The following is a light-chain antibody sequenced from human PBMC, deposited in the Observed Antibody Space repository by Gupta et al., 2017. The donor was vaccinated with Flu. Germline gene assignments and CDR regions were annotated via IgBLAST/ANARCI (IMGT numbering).Light chain of an antibody. CDR3: QEYKSHLGS. J-gene: IGKJ2*03. Sequence: DIQLTQSPSTLTAGVGDRVIITCRASQSLSSWLAWYQQKPGKAPKLLIYKASSLESGVPSRFSGSGSGTEFTLTISSLQPDDFATYYCQEYKSHLGSFGRGTKLEI. CDR2: KAS. V-gene: IGKV1-5*03. CDR1: QSLSSW.